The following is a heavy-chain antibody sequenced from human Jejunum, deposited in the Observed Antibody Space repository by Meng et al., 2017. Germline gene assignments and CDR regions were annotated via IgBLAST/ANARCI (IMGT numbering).Heavy chain of an antibody. J-gene: IGHJ4*02. CDR3: AIGGPGPRLLN. V-gene: IGHV4-34*01. D-gene: IGHD1-14*01. CDR1: GGSFSGYS. CDR2: INHNGSP. Sequence: VQLQQCGSGLLEPSGPLSLTCAVYGGSFSGYSWTWIRQPPGKGLEWIGEINHNGSPYYNPSLNNRVTMSVDTSKNQLSLKLSSVTAADTAVYYCAIGGPGPRLLNWGQGTLVTVSS.